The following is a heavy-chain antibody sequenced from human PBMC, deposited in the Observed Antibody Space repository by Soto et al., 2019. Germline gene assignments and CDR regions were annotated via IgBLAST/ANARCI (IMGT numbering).Heavy chain of an antibody. D-gene: IGHD4-4*01. CDR1: GGTFSSYA. V-gene: IGHV1-69*06. CDR3: ARDHSYDTVTTAPLCY. CDR2: IIPIFGTA. Sequence: SVKVSCKASGGTFSSYAISWVRQAPGQGLEWMGGIIPIFGTANYAQKFQGRVTITADKSTSTAYMELSSLRSEDTAVYYCARDHSYDTVTTAPLCYWGQGTLVPVSS. J-gene: IGHJ4*02.